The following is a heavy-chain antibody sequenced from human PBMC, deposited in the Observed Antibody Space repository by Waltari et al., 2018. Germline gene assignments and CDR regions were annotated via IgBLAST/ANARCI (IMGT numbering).Heavy chain of an antibody. CDR1: GFTFSNYD. V-gene: IGHV3-23*03. CDR3: AKDGGGVTFDI. CDR2: IYNFGST. Sequence: VQLLESGGGLVQPGGSLRLSCAASGFTFSNYDMRWVRQAPGKGLEWVSVIYNFGSTHYGDSVKGRFTISRDNSKNTLYLQMNSLRAEDTAVYYCAKDGGGVTFDIWGQGTMVTVSS. D-gene: IGHD2-8*02. J-gene: IGHJ3*02.